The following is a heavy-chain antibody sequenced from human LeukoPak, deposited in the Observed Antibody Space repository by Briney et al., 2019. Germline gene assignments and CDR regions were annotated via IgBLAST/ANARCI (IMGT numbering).Heavy chain of an antibody. V-gene: IGHV3-30*18. CDR2: ISYGGSNT. CDR1: GXTFSSYG. CDR3: AKPLYGSGGSCFDY. Sequence: PGGSLRLSCAASGXTFSSYGVHWVRQAPGKGLEWVAVISYGGSNTYYADSVKGRFTISRDNSKNTLYLQMNSLRAEDTAVYYCAKPLYGSGGSCFDYWGQGTLVTVSS. J-gene: IGHJ4*02. D-gene: IGHD2-15*01.